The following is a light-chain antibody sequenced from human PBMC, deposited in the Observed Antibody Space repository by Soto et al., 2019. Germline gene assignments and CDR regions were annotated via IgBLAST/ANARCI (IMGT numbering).Light chain of an antibody. Sequence: EIVLTQSPGTLSLSPGERATLSCRASQSVSRSYLAWYQQKLGQPPRLLIYGASNRATGIPDRFSGSGSGTDFTLTIGRLEPEDFAVYYCQQYATSPPTFVGGTKVEIK. CDR3: QQYATSPPT. CDR2: GAS. J-gene: IGKJ4*01. CDR1: QSVSRSY. V-gene: IGKV3-20*01.